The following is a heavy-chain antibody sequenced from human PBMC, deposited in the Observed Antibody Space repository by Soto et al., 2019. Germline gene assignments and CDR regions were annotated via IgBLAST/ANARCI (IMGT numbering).Heavy chain of an antibody. V-gene: IGHV1-8*01. Sequence: ASVKVSCKSSGYTFTSYDINWVRQATGQGLEWMGWMNPNSGNTGYAQKFQGRVTMTRNTSISTAYMELSSLRSEDMAVYYCARRGVTVTKASGMDVWGQGTTVTVSS. CDR2: MNPNSGNT. J-gene: IGHJ6*02. D-gene: IGHD4-17*01. CDR1: GYTFTSYD. CDR3: ARRGVTVTKASGMDV.